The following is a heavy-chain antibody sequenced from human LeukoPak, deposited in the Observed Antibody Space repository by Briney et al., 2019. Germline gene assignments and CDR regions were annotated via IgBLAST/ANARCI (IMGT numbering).Heavy chain of an antibody. CDR2: ISGSGGST. D-gene: IGHD1-14*01. V-gene: IGHV3-23*01. Sequence: GGSLRLSCAASGFTFNNYVMSWVRQAPGKGLEWVSAISGSGGSTFYADSVKGRFTISRDSSKNTLLLQLNSLRAEDTAVYYCAKETEPTVSALFDHWGQGTLVTVSS. CDR1: GFTFNNYV. J-gene: IGHJ4*02. CDR3: AKETEPTVSALFDH.